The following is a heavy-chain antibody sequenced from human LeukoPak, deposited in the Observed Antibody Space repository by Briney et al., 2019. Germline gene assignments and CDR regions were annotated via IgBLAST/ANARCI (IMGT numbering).Heavy chain of an antibody. Sequence: PGGSLRLSCAASGLIFSNYWMTWVRQAPGKGLEWVANIKEDGSETYYVDSVKGRFTISRDSDKNTLYLQMNSLRAEDTAVYYCARDSVGYYYYYGMDVWGQGTTVTVSS. CDR3: ARDSVGYYYYYGMDV. V-gene: IGHV3-7*03. CDR1: GLIFSNYW. J-gene: IGHJ6*02. D-gene: IGHD1-26*01. CDR2: IKEDGSET.